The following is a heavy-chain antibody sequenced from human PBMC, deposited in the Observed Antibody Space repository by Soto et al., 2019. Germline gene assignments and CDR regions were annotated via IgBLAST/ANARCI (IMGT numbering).Heavy chain of an antibody. CDR2: IIPIFGTA. CDR1: GGTFSSYA. CDR3: ASSGYSGYDYDPFDY. V-gene: IGHV1-69*13. J-gene: IGHJ4*02. Sequence: SVKVSCKASGGTFSSYAISWVRQAPGQGLEWMGGIIPIFGTANYAQKFQGRVTITADESSSTAYMELSSLRSEDTAVYYCASSGYSGYDYDPFDYWAREPWSPSPQ. D-gene: IGHD5-12*01.